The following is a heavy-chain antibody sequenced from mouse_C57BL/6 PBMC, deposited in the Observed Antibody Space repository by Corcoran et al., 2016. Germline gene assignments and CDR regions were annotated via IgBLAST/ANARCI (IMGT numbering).Heavy chain of an antibody. Sequence: DVQLQESGPGLVKPSQSLSLTCSVTGYSITSGYSWNWIRQFPGNKLEWMGYISYDGSNNYNPSLKNRITITRDTSKNQFFLKLNSVTTEDTATYYCASYYYGSSHDYYAMDYWGQGTSVTVSS. CDR1: GYSITSGYS. CDR2: ISYDGSN. D-gene: IGHD1-1*01. CDR3: ASYYYGSSHDYYAMDY. V-gene: IGHV3-6*01. J-gene: IGHJ4*01.